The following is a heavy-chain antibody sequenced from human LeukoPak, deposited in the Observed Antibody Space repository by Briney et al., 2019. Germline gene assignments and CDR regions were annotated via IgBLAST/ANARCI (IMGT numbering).Heavy chain of an antibody. CDR3: AKCGRVVVGSTNYFYYYMDV. V-gene: IGHV3-30*02. CDR1: GFTFFSTFG. Sequence: PGGSLRLSCAASGFTFFSTFGMHWVRQAPGKGLEWVAFIRYDGSIKYYADSVKGRFTISRDNSKNTLYLQMNSLRAEDTAVYYCAKCGRVVVGSTNYFYYYMDVWGKGTTVTISS. J-gene: IGHJ6*03. D-gene: IGHD1-26*01. CDR2: IRYDGSIK.